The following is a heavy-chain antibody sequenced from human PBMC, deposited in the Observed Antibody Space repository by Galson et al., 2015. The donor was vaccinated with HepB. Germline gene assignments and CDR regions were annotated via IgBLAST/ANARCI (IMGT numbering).Heavy chain of an antibody. V-gene: IGHV3-33*01. Sequence: SLRLSCAASGFPFSSYNMHWVRQAPGKGLEWVAVIWYDGINKYYADSVKGRFTIARDNSKNTLSLQMNSLRADDTAVYYCARDVTGTGGAFDAGGQGTTVTASS. CDR2: IWYDGINK. D-gene: IGHD3-10*01. J-gene: IGHJ3*01. CDR1: GFPFSSYN. CDR3: ARDVTGTGGAFDA.